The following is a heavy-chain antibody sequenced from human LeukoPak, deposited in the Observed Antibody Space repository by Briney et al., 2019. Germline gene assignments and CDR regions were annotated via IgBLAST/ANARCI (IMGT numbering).Heavy chain of an antibody. V-gene: IGHV4-34*01. CDR3: ARDVMDRGGSIFDF. J-gene: IGHJ4*02. CDR1: GGSFSGYY. D-gene: IGHD3-10*01. CDR2: INHSGST. Sequence: MTSETLSLTCAVYGGSFSGYYWSWIRQPPGKGLEWIGEINHSGSTNYNPSLKSRVTISVDTSKNQFSLKLSSVTAADTAVYYCARDVMDRGGSIFDFWGQGTLVTVSS.